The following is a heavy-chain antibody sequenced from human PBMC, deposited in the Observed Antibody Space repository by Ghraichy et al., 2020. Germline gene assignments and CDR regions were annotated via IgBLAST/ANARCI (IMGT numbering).Heavy chain of an antibody. V-gene: IGHV3-66*01. Sequence: GGSLRLSCAASGFTVSSNYMSWVRQAPGKGLEWVSVIYSGGSAYYADSVKGRFTISRDNSKNTLYLQMNSLRAEDTAVYYCASTVEMATIYYYYYGMDVWGQGTTVTVSS. J-gene: IGHJ6*02. CDR3: ASTVEMATIYYYYYGMDV. D-gene: IGHD5-24*01. CDR1: GFTVSSNY. CDR2: IYSGGSA.